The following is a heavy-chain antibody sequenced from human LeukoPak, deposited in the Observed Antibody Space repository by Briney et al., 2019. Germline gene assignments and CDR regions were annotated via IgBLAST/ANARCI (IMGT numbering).Heavy chain of an antibody. CDR2: IPASGPKT. D-gene: IGHD5-18*01. J-gene: IGHJ4*02. CDR3: ARDDRYSSWN. V-gene: IGHV3-23*01. CDR1: GFTFSSSA. Sequence: GGSLRLSCAASGFTFSSSAMGWVRRAPQKGLEWVSAIPASGPKTYYTGSVRGRFTISRDNSKNTVYLQMQSLRAEDTAVYYCARDDRYSSWNWGQGTLVTVSS.